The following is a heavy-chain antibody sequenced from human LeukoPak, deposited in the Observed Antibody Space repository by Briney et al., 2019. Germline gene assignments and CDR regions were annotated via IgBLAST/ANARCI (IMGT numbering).Heavy chain of an antibody. CDR3: ARDGAAAGLYFDL. CDR1: GFTFSSYW. D-gene: IGHD6-13*01. Sequence: GGSLRLSCAVSGFTFSSYWMNWVRQAPGRGLEWVASIRLDGGERSYVDSVKGRFTISRDNTKNSLYLQMSSLRAEDTAVYFCARDGAAAGLYFDLWGQGTLVTVSS. CDR2: IRLDGGER. V-gene: IGHV3-7*01. J-gene: IGHJ4*01.